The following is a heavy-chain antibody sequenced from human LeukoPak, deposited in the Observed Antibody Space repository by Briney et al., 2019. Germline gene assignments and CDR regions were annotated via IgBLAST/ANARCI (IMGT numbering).Heavy chain of an antibody. J-gene: IGHJ4*02. CDR2: LHSDGTST. V-gene: IGHV3-74*01. Sequence: GGSLRLSCAASGFALSNYWMHWVRQAPGKGLVWVSRLHSDGTSTSYADSVRGRFTISRDNARNTLYLQMNTLRAEDTAVYYCARSGWPYYFDYWGQGTLVTVSS. CDR1: GFALSNYW. D-gene: IGHD6-25*01. CDR3: ARSGWPYYFDY.